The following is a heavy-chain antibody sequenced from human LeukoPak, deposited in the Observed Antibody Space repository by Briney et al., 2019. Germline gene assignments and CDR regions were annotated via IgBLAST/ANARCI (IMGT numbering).Heavy chain of an antibody. V-gene: IGHV3-64*01. CDR3: VREERGLPIEY. Sequence: PGGSLRPLCAGSGFIFWNYAHHWVRQAPGKGLEYVSAISSSGDNTYYGNSVRGRFTISRDNSKNTLFLQMGSLRAEDMAVYYCVREERGLPIEYWGPGNPVTVSS. CDR1: GFIFWNYA. J-gene: IGHJ4*02. CDR2: ISSSGDNT. D-gene: IGHD2-15*01.